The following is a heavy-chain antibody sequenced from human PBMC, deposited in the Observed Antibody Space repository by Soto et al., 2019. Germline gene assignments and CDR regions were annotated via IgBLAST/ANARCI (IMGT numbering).Heavy chain of an antibody. J-gene: IGHJ5*02. V-gene: IGHV4-4*02. CDR1: GGSISSSNW. CDR2: IYHSGST. CDR3: ARGGIAAAGSDENGFDP. Sequence: SETLSLTCAVSGGSISSSNWWSWVRQPPGKGLEWIGEIYHSGSTNYNPSLKSRVTISVDKSKNQFSLKLSSVTAADTAVYYCARGGIAAAGSDENGFDPWGQGTLVTGSS. D-gene: IGHD6-13*01.